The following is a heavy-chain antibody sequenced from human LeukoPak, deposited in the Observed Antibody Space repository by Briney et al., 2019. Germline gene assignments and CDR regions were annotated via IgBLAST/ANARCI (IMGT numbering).Heavy chain of an antibody. CDR2: AYYNGDT. V-gene: IGHV4-59*01. CDR3: AGFKSGPAFEY. J-gene: IGHJ4*02. Sequence: PSETLSLTCSVSGDSISSFYWSWIRQPPGKGLEWIGFAYYNGDTKQNPSLKGRATLSVDTSKSQFSLKLTSVTAAYTAAYYCAGFKSGPAFEYWGQGTLVTVSS. CDR1: GDSISSFY.